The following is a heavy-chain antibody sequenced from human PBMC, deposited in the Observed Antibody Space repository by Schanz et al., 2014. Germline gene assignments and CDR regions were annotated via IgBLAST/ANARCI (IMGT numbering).Heavy chain of an antibody. Sequence: AQLMESGGGVVQPGTSLILSCSVSGFSLNTYGIHWFRQPAGKGLEWVSSISSSSSYIYYADSVKGRFTISRDNAKNSLYLQMNSLRADDTAVYFCARAHGNNWYGKGLDYWGQGTQVTVSS. CDR3: ARAHGNNWYGKGLDY. D-gene: IGHD1-1*01. CDR2: ISSSSSYI. V-gene: IGHV3-21*01. CDR1: GFSLNTYG. J-gene: IGHJ4*02.